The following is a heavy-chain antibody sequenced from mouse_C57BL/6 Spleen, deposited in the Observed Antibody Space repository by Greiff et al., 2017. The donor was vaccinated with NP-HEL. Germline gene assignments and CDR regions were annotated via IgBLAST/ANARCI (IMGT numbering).Heavy chain of an antibody. J-gene: IGHJ2*01. Sequence: QVQLQQPGAELVRPGSSVKLSCKASGYTFTSYWMDWVKQRPGQGLEWIGNIYPSDSETHYNQKFKDKATLTVDKSSSTAYMQLSSLTSEDSAVYYCARGRPTTSPSYYFDYWGQGTTLTVSS. CDR3: ARGRPTTSPSYYFDY. D-gene: IGHD1-1*01. CDR1: GYTFTSYW. CDR2: IYPSDSET. V-gene: IGHV1-61*01.